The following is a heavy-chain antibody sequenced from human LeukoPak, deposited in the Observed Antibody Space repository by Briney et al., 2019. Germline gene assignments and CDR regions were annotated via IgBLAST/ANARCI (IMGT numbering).Heavy chain of an antibody. J-gene: IGHJ4*02. CDR3: ARGGLKSPPGAEY. Sequence: ASVKVSCKTSGYTFTSSGITWVRQAPGQGLEWMGWISGYNGDTNYAQKFRGRVTMTADTSTSTAYMELRSLRSDDTAVYYCARGGLKSPPGAEYWGQGTLVTVSS. V-gene: IGHV1-18*01. CDR2: ISGYNGDT. D-gene: IGHD4-17*01. CDR1: GYTFTSSG.